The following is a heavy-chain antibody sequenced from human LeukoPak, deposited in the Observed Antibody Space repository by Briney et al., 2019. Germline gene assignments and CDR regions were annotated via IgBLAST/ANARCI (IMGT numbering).Heavy chain of an antibody. J-gene: IGHJ3*02. CDR3: ARQAEMATIRIAFDI. V-gene: IGHV5-51*01. Sequence: GESLQISCKGSGYSFTNYWIGWVRQMPGKGLEWMGIIYPGDSDIRYSPSFQGQVTISADKSTSTAYLQWSSLKASDTAMYYCARQAEMATIRIAFDIWGHGTMVTVSS. D-gene: IGHD5-24*01. CDR2: IYPGDSDI. CDR1: GYSFTNYW.